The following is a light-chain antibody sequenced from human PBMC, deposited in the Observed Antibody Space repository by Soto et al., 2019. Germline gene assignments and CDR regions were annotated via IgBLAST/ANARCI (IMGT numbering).Light chain of an antibody. V-gene: IGKV1-9*01. Sequence: DIQMTQSPSTLSGSVGDRVTITCRASQTISSWLAWYQQKPGKAPDLLIYSASTLQSGVPSRFSGSGSETEFSLTIRALQPEDFATYYCQQLSRYPLTFGGGTKV. CDR3: QQLSRYPLT. CDR2: SAS. CDR1: QTISSW. J-gene: IGKJ4*01.